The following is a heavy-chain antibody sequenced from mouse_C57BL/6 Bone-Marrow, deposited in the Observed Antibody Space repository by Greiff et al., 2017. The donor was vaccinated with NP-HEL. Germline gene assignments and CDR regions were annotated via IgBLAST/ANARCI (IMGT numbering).Heavy chain of an antibody. CDR2: IWWDDAK. D-gene: IGHD2-3*01. V-gene: IGHV8-8*01. J-gene: IGHJ3*01. CDR3: ARIAGMVPSFAY. CDR1: GFSLSTLGMG. Sequence: QVTLKVSGPGILQPSQTLSLTCSFSGFSLSTLGMGVGWIRQPSGKGLEWLAHIWWDDAKYYNPAMKKRLTISKDTSKNQVFLMLANGDTADTATDYCARIAGMVPSFAYWGQGTLVTVSA.